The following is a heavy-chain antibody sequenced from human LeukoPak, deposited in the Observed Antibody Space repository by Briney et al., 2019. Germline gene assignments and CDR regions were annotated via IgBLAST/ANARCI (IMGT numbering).Heavy chain of an antibody. V-gene: IGHV1-2*02. CDR2: TNPSTGGT. D-gene: IGHD2-2*01. CDR3: ARGGAFCSITTCHEFDH. J-gene: IGHJ4*02. Sequence: ASVKVSCKTSGYTFTGSYLHGVRQVPGQGLDWMGWTNPSTGGTKSAQQFEGRVTMTRDTSNTTGYLELRSLRLDDTATYYCARGGAFCSITTCHEFDHWGQGTLVIVSS. CDR1: GYTFTGSY.